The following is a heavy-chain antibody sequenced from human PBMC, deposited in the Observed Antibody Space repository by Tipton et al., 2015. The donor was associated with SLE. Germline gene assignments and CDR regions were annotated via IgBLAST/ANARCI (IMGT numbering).Heavy chain of an antibody. CDR2: VNHSGST. CDR1: GGSFSGYY. D-gene: IGHD3-16*01. Sequence: TLSLTCAVYGGSFSGYYWSWIRQPPGKGLEWIGDVNHSGSTNYNPSLKSRVTISVDTSKNQFSLKLSSVTAADTAVYYCARQGAPLSVGWFDPWGQGTLVTVSS. J-gene: IGHJ5*02. V-gene: IGHV4-34*01. CDR3: ARQGAPLSVGWFDP.